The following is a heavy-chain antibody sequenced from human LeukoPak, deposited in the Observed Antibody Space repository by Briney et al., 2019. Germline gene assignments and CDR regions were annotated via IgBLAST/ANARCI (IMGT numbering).Heavy chain of an antibody. J-gene: IGHJ4*02. D-gene: IGHD3-3*01. V-gene: IGHV3-48*01. CDR3: ARGIRSYDFWSGLDY. CDR1: GFTFSSYS. CDR2: ITTSSSTI. Sequence: PGGSLRLSCAASGFTFSSYSMNWVRQAPGKGLEWVSYITTSSSTIYYTDSVKGRFTISRDNAKNSLYLQMNSLRAEDTAVYYCARGIRSYDFWSGLDYWGQGTLVTVSS.